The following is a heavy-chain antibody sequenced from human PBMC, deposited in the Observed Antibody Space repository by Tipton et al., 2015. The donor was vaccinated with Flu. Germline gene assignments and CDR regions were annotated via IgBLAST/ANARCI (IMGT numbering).Heavy chain of an antibody. J-gene: IGHJ4*02. V-gene: IGHV4-38-2*02. Sequence: TLSLTCTVSGDSINSDYYWGWIRQPPGKGLEWIGNIFHTGSTYHNPSLKSRVTISINTSKNQFSLKVFSVTAADTAVYYCARHTGDSVRGVIDYWGQGTLVTVSS. CDR2: IFHTGST. D-gene: IGHD3-10*02. CDR3: ARHTGDSVRGVIDY. CDR1: GDSINSDYY.